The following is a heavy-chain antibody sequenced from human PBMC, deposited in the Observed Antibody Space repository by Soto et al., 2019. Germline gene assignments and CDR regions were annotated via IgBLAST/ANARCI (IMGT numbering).Heavy chain of an antibody. CDR1: GVSFSGYY. Sequence: SETLSLTCAVYGVSFSGYYWSWIRQPPGKGLEWIGEINHSGSTNYNPSLKSRVTISVDTSKNQFSLKLSSVTAADTAVYYCARGVSTLGYYYYYYMDVWGKGTTVTVSS. CDR2: INHSGST. CDR3: ARGVSTLGYYYYYYMDV. D-gene: IGHD6-13*01. V-gene: IGHV4-34*01. J-gene: IGHJ6*03.